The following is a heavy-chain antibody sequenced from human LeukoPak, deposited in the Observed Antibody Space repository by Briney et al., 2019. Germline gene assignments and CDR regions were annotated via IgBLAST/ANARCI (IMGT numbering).Heavy chain of an antibody. D-gene: IGHD1-26*01. CDR3: ARDFQNKKWYGGPGYYFDY. CDR2: INPNSGVT. V-gene: IGHV1-2*02. CDR1: GYSFIDYY. J-gene: IGHJ4*02. Sequence: ASVKVSCKASGYSFIDYYIHWVRQAPGQGLEWMGWINPNSGVTHYAQKLQGRVTMTTDTSSSTAYMELSRVRYDDTAVYYCARDFQNKKWYGGPGYYFDYWGQGTLVTVSS.